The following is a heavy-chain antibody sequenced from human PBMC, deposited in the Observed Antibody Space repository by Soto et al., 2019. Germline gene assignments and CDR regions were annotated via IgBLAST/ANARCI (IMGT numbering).Heavy chain of an antibody. CDR3: VQEPNFDY. CDR1: GFTFSSYG. CDR2: ISYDGSNK. V-gene: IGHV3-30*18. J-gene: IGHJ4*02. Sequence: GGSLRLSCAASGFTFSSYGMHWVRQAPGKGLEWVAVISYDGSNKYYADSVKGRFTISRDNSKNTLYLQMNSLRAEDTAVYYCVQEPNFDYWGQGTLVTVSS.